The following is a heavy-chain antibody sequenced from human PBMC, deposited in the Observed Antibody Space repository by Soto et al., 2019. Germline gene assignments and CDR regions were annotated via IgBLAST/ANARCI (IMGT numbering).Heavy chain of an antibody. CDR2: IYASGTT. CDR3: ASTGY. Sequence: SETLSLTCTVSGGSIRRSVYYWAWVRQPPEKGLEWIGSIYASGTTYYNSSLKSRVTISADTSKNQFSLKLSSVTAADSAVYYCASTGYWGQGALVTVSS. D-gene: IGHD3-22*01. V-gene: IGHV4-39*01. CDR1: GGSIRRSVYY. J-gene: IGHJ4*02.